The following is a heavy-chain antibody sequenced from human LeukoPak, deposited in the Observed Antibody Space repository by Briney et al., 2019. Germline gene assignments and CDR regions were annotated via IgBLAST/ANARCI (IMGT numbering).Heavy chain of an antibody. CDR2: ISYDGSNK. J-gene: IGHJ4*02. CDR1: GFTLSRNA. CDR3: ARDDYYDSSGYLKFDY. V-gene: IGHV3-30-3*01. D-gene: IGHD3-22*01. Sequence: PGGSLRLSCAASGFTLSRNAMHWVRQAPGKGLEWVAVISYDGSNKYYADSVKGRFTISGDNSKNTLYLQMNSLRAEDTAVYYCARDDYYDSSGYLKFDYWGQGTLVTVSS.